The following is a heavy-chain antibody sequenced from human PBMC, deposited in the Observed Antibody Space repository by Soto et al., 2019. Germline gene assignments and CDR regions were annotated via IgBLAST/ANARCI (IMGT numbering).Heavy chain of an antibody. Sequence: SAKVSCKASGGTFSSYAIRWVRQALGQGLEWMGGIIPIFGTANYAQKFQGRVTITADKSTSTAYMELSSLRSEDTAVYYCARHYYDSSGYYSPFYYSGMDVWGQGITPTDSS. D-gene: IGHD3-22*01. CDR3: ARHYYDSSGYYSPFYYSGMDV. V-gene: IGHV1-69*06. CDR1: GGTFSSYA. J-gene: IGHJ6*02. CDR2: IIPIFGTA.